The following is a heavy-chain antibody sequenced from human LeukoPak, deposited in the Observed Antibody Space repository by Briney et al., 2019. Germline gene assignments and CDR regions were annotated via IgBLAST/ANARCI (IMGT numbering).Heavy chain of an antibody. D-gene: IGHD2-21*02. Sequence: GGSLRLSCAASGFIFSNAWMSWVRQAPGKGLEWVGRIKSKTDGGTTDYTAPVKGRFTISRDDSKNTLYLQMNSLKTEDTAVYYCIRDRVTYLDYWGQGTLVTVSS. V-gene: IGHV3-15*01. J-gene: IGHJ4*02. CDR1: GFIFSNAW. CDR3: IRDRVTYLDY. CDR2: IKSKTDGGTT.